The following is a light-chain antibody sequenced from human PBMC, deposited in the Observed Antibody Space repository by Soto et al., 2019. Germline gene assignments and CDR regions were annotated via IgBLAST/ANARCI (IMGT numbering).Light chain of an antibody. CDR3: SSYTSSNTPVV. J-gene: IGLJ2*01. V-gene: IGLV2-14*01. CDR1: SSDVGGYHY. Sequence: QSALTQPASVSGSPGQSITISCTGTSSDVGGYHYVSWYQQHPGKAPKLLIYEVSNRPSGVSNRFSGSKSGNTASLTISGLQAEDEADYYFSSYTSSNTPVVFGGGTKLTVL. CDR2: EVS.